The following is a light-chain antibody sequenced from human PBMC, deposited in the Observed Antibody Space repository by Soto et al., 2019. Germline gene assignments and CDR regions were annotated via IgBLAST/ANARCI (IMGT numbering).Light chain of an antibody. V-gene: IGLV2-14*01. CDR3: SSYTSGSLRV. Sequence: ALTHPASLSGSPGQSITISCTGTSSDVGGYNYVSWYQHHPGKAPKLLIYEVSYRPSGVSDRFSGSKSANTASLTISGLQAEDEADYYCSSYTSGSLRVFGTGTKVTVL. CDR2: EVS. CDR1: SSDVGGYNY. J-gene: IGLJ1*01.